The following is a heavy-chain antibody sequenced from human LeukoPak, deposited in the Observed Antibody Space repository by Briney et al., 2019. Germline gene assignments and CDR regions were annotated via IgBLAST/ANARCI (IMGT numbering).Heavy chain of an antibody. J-gene: IGHJ4*02. CDR1: GFTFSNYA. D-gene: IGHD1-26*01. V-gene: IGHV3-23*01. CDR2: ISGSSDTT. CDR3: AKSGTFFLNYFDY. Sequence: GGSLRLSCTASGFTFSNYAVSWVRQAPGKGLEWVSGISGSSDTTYYADAVKGRFTISRDNSKNTLYLHMSSLRAEDTAVYYCAKSGTFFLNYFDYWGQGTLVTVSS.